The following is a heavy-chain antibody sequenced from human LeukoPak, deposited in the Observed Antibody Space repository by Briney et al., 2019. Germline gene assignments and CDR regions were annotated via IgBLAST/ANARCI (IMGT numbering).Heavy chain of an antibody. Sequence: GGSLRLSCAASGFTFDNYAMNWVRQVPGKGLEWISLISWNSGTIGYADSVKGRFTISRDNTKGSLFLQLNSLRAEDTAVYYCAKDLSHKYYYDSSGYYYVGDAFDIWGQGTMVTVSS. V-gene: IGHV3-9*01. CDR3: AKDLSHKYYYDSSGYYYVGDAFDI. D-gene: IGHD3-22*01. J-gene: IGHJ3*02. CDR1: GFTFDNYA. CDR2: ISWNSGTI.